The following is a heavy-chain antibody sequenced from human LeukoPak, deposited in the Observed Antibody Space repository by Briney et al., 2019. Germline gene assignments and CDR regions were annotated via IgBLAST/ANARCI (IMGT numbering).Heavy chain of an antibody. CDR1: GYSINSGYY. CDR2: IYHSGST. Sequence: SETLSLTCTVSGYSINSGYYWGWIRQPPGKGLEWIGSIYHSGSTYYNPSLKSRVTISVDTSKNQFSLKLSSVTAADTAVYYCARGPSYYYGSGSYYNDITFDYWGQGTLVTVSS. CDR3: ARGPSYYYGSGSYYNDITFDY. V-gene: IGHV4-38-2*02. J-gene: IGHJ4*02. D-gene: IGHD3-10*01.